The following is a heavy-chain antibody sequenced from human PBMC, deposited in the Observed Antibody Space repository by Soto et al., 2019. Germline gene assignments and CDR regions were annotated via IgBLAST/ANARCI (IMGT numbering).Heavy chain of an antibody. J-gene: IGHJ5*02. D-gene: IGHD6-13*01. CDR3: ARGGSSWFPNWFDP. CDR1: GFTFSSYE. CDR2: ISSSGSTI. V-gene: IGHV3-48*03. Sequence: PGGSLRLSCAASGFTFSSYEMNWVRQAPGKGLEWVSYISSSGSTIYYADSVKGRFTISRDNAKNSLYLQMNSLRAEDTAVYYCARGGSSWFPNWFDPWGQGTLVTVSS.